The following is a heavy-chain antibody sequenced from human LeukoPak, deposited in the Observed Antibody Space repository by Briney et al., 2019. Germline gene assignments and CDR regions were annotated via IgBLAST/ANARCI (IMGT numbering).Heavy chain of an antibody. CDR1: GYTFTSYD. CDR3: ARGVLNPYDSSGYYPDY. J-gene: IGHJ4*02. CDR2: MNPNSGNT. Sequence: ASVKVSCKASGYTFTSYDINWVRQATGQGLEWMGWMNPNSGNTGYAQKFQGRVTMTRNTSISTAYMGLSSLRSEDTAVYYCARGVLNPYDSSGYYPDYWGQGTLVTVSS. V-gene: IGHV1-8*01. D-gene: IGHD3-22*01.